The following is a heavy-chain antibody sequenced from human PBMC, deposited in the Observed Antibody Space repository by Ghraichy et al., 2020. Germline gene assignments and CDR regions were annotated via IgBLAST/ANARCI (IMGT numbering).Heavy chain of an antibody. D-gene: IGHD5-12*01. CDR1: GGSISSYY. CDR2: IYYSGST. J-gene: IGHJ4*02. Sequence: SETLSLTCTVSGGSISSYYWSWIRQPPRKGLEWIGYIYYSGSTNYNPSLKSRVTISVDTSKNQFSLKLSSVTAADTAVYYCAREGYSGYDYHFDYWGQGTLVTVSS. CDR3: AREGYSGYDYHFDY. V-gene: IGHV4-59*01.